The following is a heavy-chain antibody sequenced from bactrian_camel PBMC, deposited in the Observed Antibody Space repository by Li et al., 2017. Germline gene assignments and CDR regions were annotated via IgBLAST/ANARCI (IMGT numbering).Heavy chain of an antibody. Sequence: VQLVESGGGSVQAGGSLRLSCAASRDLDSFHSVGWFRQAPGKEREAVAKLYFGSSGSAYYAEAVKGRFTISQDNEENTVYPQMSGLKPEDSAMYYCGATKVRPFYESSWLADSDYLHWGQGTQVTVS. CDR2: FGSSGSA. CDR3: GATKVRPFYESSWLADSDYLH. J-gene: IGHJ4*01. CDR1: RDLDSFHS. D-gene: IGHD5*01. V-gene: IGHV3S53*01.